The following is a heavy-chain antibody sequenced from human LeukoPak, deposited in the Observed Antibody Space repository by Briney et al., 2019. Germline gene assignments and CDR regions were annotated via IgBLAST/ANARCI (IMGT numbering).Heavy chain of an antibody. CDR3: ARSYYGSGRLRYYFDY. Sequence: SVTVSCTASGGTFNSYAISWVRQAPGQGLEWMGGIIPIFGTANYAQKFQGRVTITADESTSTAYMELSSLRSEDTAVYYCARSYYGSGRLRYYFDYWGQGTLVTVSS. J-gene: IGHJ4*02. CDR1: GGTFNSYA. V-gene: IGHV1-69*13. CDR2: IIPIFGTA. D-gene: IGHD3-10*01.